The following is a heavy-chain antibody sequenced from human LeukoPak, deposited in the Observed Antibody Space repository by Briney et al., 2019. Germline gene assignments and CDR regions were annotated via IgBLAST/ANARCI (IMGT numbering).Heavy chain of an antibody. Sequence: GGSLRLSCAASGFAFSNYWMSWVRQAPGKGLEWISYIDSNSRTIHYADSVRGRFTISRDNAKNSLFLQMNSLRAEDTAVYYCVREYCSGGSCSDAFDIWGQGTMVTVSS. CDR1: GFAFSNYW. V-gene: IGHV3-48*04. D-gene: IGHD2-15*01. J-gene: IGHJ3*02. CDR2: IDSNSRTI. CDR3: VREYCSGGSCSDAFDI.